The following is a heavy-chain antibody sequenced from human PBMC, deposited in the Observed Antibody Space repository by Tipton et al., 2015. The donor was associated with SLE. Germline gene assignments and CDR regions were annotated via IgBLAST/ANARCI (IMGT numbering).Heavy chain of an antibody. V-gene: IGHV3-53*01. Sequence: SLRLSCAASGFTVSSNYMSWVRQAPGKGLEWVSVIYSGGSTYYADSVKGRFTISRDNSKNTLYLQMNSLRAEDTAVYYCARDIVDSSGYYSDYWGQGTLVTVSS. D-gene: IGHD3-22*01. CDR2: IYSGGST. CDR3: ARDIVDSSGYYSDY. CDR1: GFTVSSNY. J-gene: IGHJ4*02.